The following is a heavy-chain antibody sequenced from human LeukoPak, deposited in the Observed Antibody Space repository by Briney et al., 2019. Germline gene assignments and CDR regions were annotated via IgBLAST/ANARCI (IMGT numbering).Heavy chain of an antibody. CDR1: GFTFSSYS. CDR2: ISSSSSYI. D-gene: IGHD1-26*01. CDR3: ARSPKAWELPPLDAFDI. Sequence: PGGSLRLSCAASGFTFSSYSMNWVRQAPGKGLEWVSSISSSSSYIYYADSVKGRFTISRDNAKNSLYLQMNSLRADDTAVYYCARSPKAWELPPLDAFDIWGQGTMVTVSS. J-gene: IGHJ3*02. V-gene: IGHV3-21*04.